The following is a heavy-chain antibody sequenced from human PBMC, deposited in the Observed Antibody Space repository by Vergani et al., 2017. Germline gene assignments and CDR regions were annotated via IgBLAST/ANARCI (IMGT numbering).Heavy chain of an antibody. V-gene: IGHV1-69-2*01. CDR1: GYTFTDHY. CDR2: VDPEDGET. CDR3: TRVXPHYGSGREDWFDP. J-gene: IGHJ5*02. D-gene: IGHD3-10*01. Sequence: EVQLVQSGAEVKKPGATMKISCKVSGYTFTDHYMHWVKQAPGKGLEWMGLVDPEDGETIYAEKFKGRVTIAADTSTDTAHLELSSLRSEDTTVYYCTRVXPHYGSGREDWFDPWDQGTLVTVSS.